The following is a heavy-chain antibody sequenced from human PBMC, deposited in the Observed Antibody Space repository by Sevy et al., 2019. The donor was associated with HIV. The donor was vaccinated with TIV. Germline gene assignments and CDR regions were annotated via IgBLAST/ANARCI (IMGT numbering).Heavy chain of an antibody. D-gene: IGHD2-2*01. CDR3: ARHCSSTSCSNAFDI. CDR2: INHSGST. CDR1: GGSFSGYY. V-gene: IGHV4-34*01. J-gene: IGHJ3*02. Sequence: SETLSLTCAVYGGSFSGYYWSWIRQPPGKGLEWIGEINHSGSTNYNPSLKSRVTISVDTSKNQCSLKLSSVTAADTVVFYCARHCSSTSCSNAFDIWRQGTMVTVSS.